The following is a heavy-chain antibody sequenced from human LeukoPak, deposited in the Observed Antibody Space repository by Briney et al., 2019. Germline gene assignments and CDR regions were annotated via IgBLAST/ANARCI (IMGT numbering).Heavy chain of an antibody. Sequence: ASVKVSCKASGGTFSSYAISWVRQAPGQGLEWMGRIIPIPGIANYAQKFQGRVTITADKSTSTAYMELSSLRSEDTAVYYCARGYGQTQNFDYWGQGTLVTVSS. D-gene: IGHD3-10*01. CDR3: ARGYGQTQNFDY. V-gene: IGHV1-69*04. J-gene: IGHJ4*02. CDR1: GGTFSSYA. CDR2: IIPIPGIA.